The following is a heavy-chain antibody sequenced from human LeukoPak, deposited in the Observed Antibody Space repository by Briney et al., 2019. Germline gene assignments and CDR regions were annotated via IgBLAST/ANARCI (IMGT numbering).Heavy chain of an antibody. CDR2: MNSNSGNT. CDR3: ARGSLSGYDINFDY. CDR1: GYTFTSYD. D-gene: IGHD5-12*01. Sequence: ASVKVSCKASGYTFTSYDINWVRQATGQGLEWMGWMNSNSGNTGYAQKFQGRVTMTRNTSISTAYMELSSLRSEDTAVYYCARGSLSGYDINFDYWGQGTLVTVSS. V-gene: IGHV1-8*01. J-gene: IGHJ4*02.